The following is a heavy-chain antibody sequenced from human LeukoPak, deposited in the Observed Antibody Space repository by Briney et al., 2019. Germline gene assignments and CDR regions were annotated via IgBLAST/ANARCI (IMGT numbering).Heavy chain of an antibody. CDR3: ARGAYSSSWYRFWFDP. V-gene: IGHV4-34*01. CDR2: INHSGST. CDR1: GGSFSGYY. Sequence: SETLSLICAVYGGSFSGYYWRWIRQPPGKGLEWIGEINHSGSTNYNPSLKSRVTISVDTSKNQFSLKLSSVTAADTAVYYCARGAYSSSWYRFWFDPWGQGTLVTVSS. D-gene: IGHD6-13*01. J-gene: IGHJ5*02.